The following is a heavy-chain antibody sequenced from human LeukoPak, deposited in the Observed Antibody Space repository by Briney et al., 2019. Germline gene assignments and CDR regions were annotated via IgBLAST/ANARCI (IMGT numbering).Heavy chain of an antibody. CDR3: AKVEAATVTADA. J-gene: IGHJ5*02. CDR2: ISGSGGST. D-gene: IGHD4-17*01. CDR1: GFTFSSYA. V-gene: IGHV3-23*01. Sequence: PGGSLRLSCAASGFTFSSYAMSWVRQAPGKGLEWVSAISGSGGSTYYADSVKGRFTISRDNSKNTLYLQMNSLRAEDTAVYYYAKVEAATVTADAWGQGTLVTVSS.